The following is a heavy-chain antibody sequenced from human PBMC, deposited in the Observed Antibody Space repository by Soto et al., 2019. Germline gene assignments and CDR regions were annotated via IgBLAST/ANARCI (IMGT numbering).Heavy chain of an antibody. CDR3: ARDPSYQLLLHGYYYYYMDV. D-gene: IGHD2-2*01. Sequence: EVQLVESGGGLVQPGGSLRLSCAASGFTFSSYSMNWVRQAPGKGLEWVSYISSSSSTIYYADSVKGRFTISRDNAKNSLYLQMNSLRAEDTAVYYCARDPSYQLLLHGYYYYYMDVWGKGTTVTVSS. CDR2: ISSSSSTI. J-gene: IGHJ6*03. V-gene: IGHV3-48*01. CDR1: GFTFSSYS.